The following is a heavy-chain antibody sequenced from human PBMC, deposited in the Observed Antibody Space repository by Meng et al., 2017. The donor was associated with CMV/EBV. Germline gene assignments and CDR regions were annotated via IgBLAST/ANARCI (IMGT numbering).Heavy chain of an antibody. CDR1: GYTFTSYG. CDR2: ISAYNGNT. CDR3: AGDRGGWELLYFDY. V-gene: IGHV1-18*01. D-gene: IGHD1-26*01. J-gene: IGHJ4*02. Sequence: ASVKVSCKASGYTFTSYGITWVRQAPGQGLEWMGWISAYNGNTNYAQKLQGRVTMTTDTSTSTAYMGLKSLRSDDTAVYYCAGDRGGWELLYFDYWGQGTLVTVSS.